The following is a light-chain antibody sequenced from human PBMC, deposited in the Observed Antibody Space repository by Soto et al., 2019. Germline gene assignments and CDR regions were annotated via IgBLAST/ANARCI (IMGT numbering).Light chain of an antibody. J-gene: IGLJ2*01. V-gene: IGLV2-14*01. CDR2: EVS. CDR1: SSDVGGYNY. CDR3: SSHTSSSTVV. Sequence: QSALTQPASVSGSPGQSITISCTGTSSDVGGYNYVSWYQQHPGKAPKLIIFEVSNRPSGVSNRFSGSKSGNTASLTISGLQAEDEADYHCSSHTSSSTVVFGGGTQLTVL.